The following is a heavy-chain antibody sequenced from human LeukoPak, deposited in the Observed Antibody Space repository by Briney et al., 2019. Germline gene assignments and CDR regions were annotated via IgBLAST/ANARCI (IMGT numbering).Heavy chain of an antibody. CDR2: INHSGST. V-gene: IGHV4-34*01. CDR3: ARGLGGYARRVPASYYFDY. D-gene: IGHD2-2*01. CDR1: GGSFSVYY. J-gene: IGHJ4*02. Sequence: SETLSLTCAVYGGSFSVYYWSWIRQPPGKGLEWIGEINHSGSTNYNPSLKSRVTISVDTSKNQFSLKLSSVTAADTAVYYCARGLGGYARRVPASYYFDYWGQGTLVTVSS.